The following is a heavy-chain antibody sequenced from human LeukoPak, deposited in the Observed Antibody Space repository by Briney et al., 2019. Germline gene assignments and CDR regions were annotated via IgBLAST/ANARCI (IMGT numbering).Heavy chain of an antibody. V-gene: IGHV4-30-2*01. Sequence: SETLSLTCAVSGGSISSGGYSWSWIRQPPGKGLEWIGYIYHSGSTYYNPSLKSRVTISVDRSKNQFSLKLSSVTAADTAVYYCASGGYYDFWSGFDYWGQGTLVTVSS. D-gene: IGHD3-3*01. J-gene: IGHJ4*02. CDR1: GGSISSGGYS. CDR3: ASGGYYDFWSGFDY. CDR2: IYHSGST.